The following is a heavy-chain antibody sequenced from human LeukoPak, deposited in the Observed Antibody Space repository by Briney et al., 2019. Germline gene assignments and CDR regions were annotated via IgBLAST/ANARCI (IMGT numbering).Heavy chain of an antibody. V-gene: IGHV3-74*01. J-gene: IGHJ4*02. CDR3: AREIVSAVAGNFDY. CDR1: GFTFGNSW. CDR2: INADGSTA. Sequence: GGSLRLSCAASGFTFGNSWVHWVRQAPGKGLVWVSLINADGSTATYADSVKGRFTISRDNAQNSLYLEMNSLRAEDTAVYYCAREIVSAVAGNFDYWGQGTLVTVSS. D-gene: IGHD6-19*01.